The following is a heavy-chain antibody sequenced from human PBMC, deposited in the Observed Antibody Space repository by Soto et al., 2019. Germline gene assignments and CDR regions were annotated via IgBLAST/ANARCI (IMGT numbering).Heavy chain of an antibody. CDR1: GFTVSSNY. J-gene: IGHJ5*02. CDR3: ARAGRAVAGSGWFDP. CDR2: IYSGGST. D-gene: IGHD6-19*01. V-gene: IGHV3-53*02. Sequence: EVQLVETGGGLIQPGGSLRLSCAASGFTVSSNYMSWVRQAPGKGLEWVSVIYSGGSTYYADSVKGRFTISRDNSKNTLYLQMNSVRAGDTAVYYCARAGRAVAGSGWFDPWGQGTLVTVSS.